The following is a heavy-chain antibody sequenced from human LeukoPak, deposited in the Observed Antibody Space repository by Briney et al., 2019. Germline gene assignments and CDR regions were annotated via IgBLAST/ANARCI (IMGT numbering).Heavy chain of an antibody. CDR3: ARGSFAVSYGMDV. V-gene: IGHV4-34*01. CDR2: INHSGNI. D-gene: IGHD4-11*01. CDR1: GGSFSGYC. J-gene: IGHJ6*02. Sequence: SETLSLTCAVYGGSFSGYCWSWIRQPPGKGLEWIGEINHSGNINYNPSLKSRVTISVDTSKNQFSLKLSSVTAADTAVYYCARGSFAVSYGMDVWGHGTPVTVSS.